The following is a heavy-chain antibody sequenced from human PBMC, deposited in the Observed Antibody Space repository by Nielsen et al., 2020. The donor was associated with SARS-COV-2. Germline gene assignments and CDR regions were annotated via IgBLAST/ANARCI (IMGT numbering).Heavy chain of an antibody. D-gene: IGHD1-26*01. CDR3: ARGAERSGSYLGYPRIYNWFDP. CDR1: GGSISSYY. CDR2: IYYSGST. V-gene: IGHV4-59*08. J-gene: IGHJ5*02. Sequence: SETLSLTCTVSGGSISSYYWSWIRQPPGKGLEWIGYIYYSGSTNYNPSLKSRVTISVDTSKNQFSLKLSSVTAADTAVYYCARGAERSGSYLGYPRIYNWFDPWGQGTLVTVSS.